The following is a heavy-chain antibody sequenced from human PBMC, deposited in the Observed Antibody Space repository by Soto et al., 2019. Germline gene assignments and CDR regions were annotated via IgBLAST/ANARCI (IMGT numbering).Heavy chain of an antibody. V-gene: IGHV3-30*03. J-gene: IGHJ4*02. D-gene: IGHD2-15*01. CDR1: GFTFSSYG. CDR2: ISYDGSNK. Sequence: QVQLVESGGGVVQPGRSLRLSCAASGFTFSSYGMHWVRQAPGKGLEWVAVISYDGSNKHYADSVKGRFTISRDNSKNTLYLQMNSLRAEDTAVYYCVLGYCSGGSYDYWGQGTLVTVSS. CDR3: VLGYCSGGSYDY.